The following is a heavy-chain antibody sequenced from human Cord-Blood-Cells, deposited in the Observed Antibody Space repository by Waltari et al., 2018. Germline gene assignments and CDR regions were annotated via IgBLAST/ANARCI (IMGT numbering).Heavy chain of an antibody. CDR1: GFTFSSYW. CDR2: INSDGSST. V-gene: IGHV3-74*01. CDR3: ARDTNMLEYDAFDI. Sequence: EVQLVESGGGLVQPGGSLRLSCAASGFTFSSYWMHWFRPAPGKGLVWVSRINSDGSSTSYADSVKGRFTISRDNAKNTLYLQMNSLRAEDTAVYYCARDTNMLEYDAFDIWGQGTMVTVSS. D-gene: IGHD1-1*01. J-gene: IGHJ3*02.